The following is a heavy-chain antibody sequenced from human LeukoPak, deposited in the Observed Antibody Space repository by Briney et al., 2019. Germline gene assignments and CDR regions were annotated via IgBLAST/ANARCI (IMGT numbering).Heavy chain of an antibody. Sequence: GGSLRLSCAASGFTFSAYSMNWVRQAPGKGLECVSFISGITSDIYYAESVKGRFTIYRDNSENTVYLQMNSLRAEDTAVYSCAKISTVTANFDHWGQGTLVTVSS. J-gene: IGHJ4*02. CDR2: ISGITSDI. CDR3: AKISTVTANFDH. D-gene: IGHD4-17*01. CDR1: GFTFSAYS. V-gene: IGHV3-48*01.